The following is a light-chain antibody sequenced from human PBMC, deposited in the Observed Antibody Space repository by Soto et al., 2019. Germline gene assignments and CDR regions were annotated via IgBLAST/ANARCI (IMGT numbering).Light chain of an antibody. CDR2: DVS. CDR3: QHRSIWTVS. J-gene: IGKJ5*01. V-gene: IGKV3-11*01. CDR1: QSVGTY. Sequence: ETVLTQSPATLSLSPGERANLSCRASQSVGTYLAWYQQKPGQSPRLLMFDVSNRATGIPARFSGIGSGTDFTLTISSLEPEDFGVYYCQHRSIWTVSFGQVTRLEIK.